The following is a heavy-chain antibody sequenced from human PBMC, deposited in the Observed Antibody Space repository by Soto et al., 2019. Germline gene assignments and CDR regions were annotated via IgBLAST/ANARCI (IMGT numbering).Heavy chain of an antibody. CDR2: IYYSGST. J-gene: IGHJ4*02. CDR3: ARLTSGYYANFDY. V-gene: IGHV4-59*08. D-gene: IGHD3-22*01. CDR1: GGSISSYY. Sequence: SETLSLTCTVSGGSISSYYWSWIRQPPGKGLEWIGYIYYSGSTNYNPSLKSRVTISLDTSKNQFSLKLSSVTAADTAVYYCARLTSGYYANFDYWGQGTLVTVSS.